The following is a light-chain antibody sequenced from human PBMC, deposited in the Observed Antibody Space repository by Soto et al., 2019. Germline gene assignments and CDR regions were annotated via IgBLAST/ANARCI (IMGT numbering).Light chain of an antibody. J-gene: IGLJ2*01. CDR2: EVS. Sequence: QSALTQPASVSGSPGQSITISCTGTSSDVGGYNYVSWYQQHPGKAPKLMIYEVSNRPSGVSYRFSGSKSGNTASLTISGLQAEDEADYYCSSYTSSSTLLFGGGTQLTVL. CDR3: SSYTSSSTLL. CDR1: SSDVGGYNY. V-gene: IGLV2-14*01.